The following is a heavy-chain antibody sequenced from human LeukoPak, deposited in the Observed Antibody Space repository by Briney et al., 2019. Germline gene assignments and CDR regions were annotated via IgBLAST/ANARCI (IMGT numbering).Heavy chain of an antibody. CDR1: GYSFTSYW. CDR3: ARTPAVTPDY. CDR2: IDPSDSYT. D-gene: IGHD4-11*01. V-gene: IGHV5-10-1*01. J-gene: IGHJ4*02. Sequence: PGESLKISCKGSGYSFTSYWISWVRQMPGEGLEWMGRIDPSDSYTNYSPSFQGHVTISADKSISTAYLQWSSLKASDTAMYYCARTPAVTPDYWGQGTLVTVSS.